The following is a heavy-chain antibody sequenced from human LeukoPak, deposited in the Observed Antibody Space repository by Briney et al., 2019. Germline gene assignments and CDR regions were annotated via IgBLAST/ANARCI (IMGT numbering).Heavy chain of an antibody. D-gene: IGHD2-2*01. Sequence: GESLKISCKGSGYSFTSYWIGWVRQMSGKGLEWMGIIYPGDSDTRYSPSFQGQVTISADKSISTAYLQWSSLKASDTAMYYCARLGIQPIVVVPESNWFDPWGQGTLVTVSS. CDR1: GYSFTSYW. V-gene: IGHV5-51*01. J-gene: IGHJ5*02. CDR3: ARLGIQPIVVVPESNWFDP. CDR2: IYPGDSDT.